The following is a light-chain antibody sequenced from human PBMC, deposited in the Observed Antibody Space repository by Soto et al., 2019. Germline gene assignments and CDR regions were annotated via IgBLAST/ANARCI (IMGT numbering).Light chain of an antibody. J-gene: IGKJ4*01. Sequence: EIVLTQSPATLSLSPGERATLSCRASQSVSDYLAWYQQKPGQAPRLLIYDASKRATDIPARFSGSGSGTDFSLTISSLEPEDFAIYYCQQRSAWLTFGGGTKVEVK. V-gene: IGKV3-11*01. CDR2: DAS. CDR1: QSVSDY. CDR3: QQRSAWLT.